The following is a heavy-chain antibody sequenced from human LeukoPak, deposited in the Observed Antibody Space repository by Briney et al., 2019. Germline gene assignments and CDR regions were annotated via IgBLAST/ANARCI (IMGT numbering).Heavy chain of an antibody. CDR3: ARDQWLDY. V-gene: IGHV3-48*01. CDR2: IGTSGNTI. CDR1: GFTFSGYI. D-gene: IGHD6-19*01. J-gene: IGHJ4*02. Sequence: GGAPRLSCAASGFTFSGYIMNWVRQAPGKGLEWVSFIGTSGNTIYYADSVKGRFTVSRDNAKNSLFLQMNSLRAEDTAVYYCARDQWLDYWGQGTLVTVSS.